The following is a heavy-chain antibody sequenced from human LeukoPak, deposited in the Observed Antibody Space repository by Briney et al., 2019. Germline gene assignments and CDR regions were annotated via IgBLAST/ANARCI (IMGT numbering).Heavy chain of an antibody. Sequence: ASVKVSCKASGGTFSSYAISWVRQAPGQGLEWMGGIIPIFGTANYAQKFQGRVTITADESTSTAYMELSSLRSEDTAVYYCAKGDSFGSGSYFHYWGQGTLVTVSS. D-gene: IGHD3-10*01. V-gene: IGHV1-69*13. J-gene: IGHJ4*02. CDR1: GGTFSSYA. CDR3: AKGDSFGSGSYFHY. CDR2: IIPIFGTA.